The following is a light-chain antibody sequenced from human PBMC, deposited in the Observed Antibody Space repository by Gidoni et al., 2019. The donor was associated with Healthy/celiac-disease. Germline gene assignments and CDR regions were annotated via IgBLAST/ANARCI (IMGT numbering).Light chain of an antibody. CDR1: QSRLHSNGYNY. CDR3: MQALQTPRT. J-gene: IGKJ3*01. V-gene: IGKV2-28*01. CDR2: LGS. Sequence: DIVMTKFPLSLLVTPGEPASISCRSSQSRLHSNGYNYLDWYLQKPGQPPQLLIYLGSNRDSGVPDRFSGSGSGTDFTLKISKVEAEDVGVYYCMQALQTPRTFGPXTKVDIK.